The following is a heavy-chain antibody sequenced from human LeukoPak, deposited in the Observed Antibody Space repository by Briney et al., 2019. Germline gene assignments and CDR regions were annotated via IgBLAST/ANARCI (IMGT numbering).Heavy chain of an antibody. CDR3: AGEAVAGSYY. CDR2: IIPIFGTA. V-gene: IGHV1-69*05. CDR1: GGTFSSYA. Sequence: SVKVSCKASGGTFSSYAISWVRQAPGQGLEWMGGIIPIFGTANYAQKFQGRVTITRDTSASTAYMELSSLRSEDTAVYYCAGEAVAGSYYWGQGTLVTVSS. D-gene: IGHD6-19*01. J-gene: IGHJ4*02.